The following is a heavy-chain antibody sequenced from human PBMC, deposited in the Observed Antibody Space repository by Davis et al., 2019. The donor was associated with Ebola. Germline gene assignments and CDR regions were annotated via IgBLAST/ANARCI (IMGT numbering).Heavy chain of an antibody. CDR2: INHSGST. V-gene: IGHV4-34*01. J-gene: IGHJ4*02. D-gene: IGHD6-13*01. CDR1: GGSFSGYY. Sequence: SETLSLTCAVYGGSFSGYYWSWIRQPPGKGLEWIGAINHSGSTNYNPSLKSRVTISVDTSKNQFSLKLSSVTAADTAVYYCARGDVIAAAGTFDYWGQGTLVTVSS. CDR3: ARGDVIAAAGTFDY.